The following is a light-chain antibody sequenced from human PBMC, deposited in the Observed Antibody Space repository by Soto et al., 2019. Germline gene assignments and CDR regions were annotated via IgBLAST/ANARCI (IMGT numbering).Light chain of an antibody. CDR1: QGVSTW. CDR2: TAS. V-gene: IGKV1-12*01. Sequence: DIQMTQSPSSVSASVGDRVTITCRASQGVSTWLAWYQQKPGKAPNLLIDTASSLQSGVPSRFSGCGSGTDFTLTFNGLQPEDFATYYCQQAASFPITFGQGTRLEIK. J-gene: IGKJ5*01. CDR3: QQAASFPIT.